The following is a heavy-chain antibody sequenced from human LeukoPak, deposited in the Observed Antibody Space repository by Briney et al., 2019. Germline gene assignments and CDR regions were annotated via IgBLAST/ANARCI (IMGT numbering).Heavy chain of an antibody. V-gene: IGHV3-30*04. CDR1: GFTFSSYA. J-gene: IGHJ4*02. CDR2: ISYDGSNK. CDR3: ARDSGFSGTQRGEY. D-gene: IGHD3/OR15-3a*01. Sequence: GSLRLSCAASGFTFSSYAIHWVRQAPGKGLEWVAVISYDGSNKYYADSVKGRFTIFRDNSKNTLYLQMNSLRAEDTAVYYCARDSGFSGTQRGEYWGQGTLVTVSS.